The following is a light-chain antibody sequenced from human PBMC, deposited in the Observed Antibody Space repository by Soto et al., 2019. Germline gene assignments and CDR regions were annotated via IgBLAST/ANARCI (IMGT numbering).Light chain of an antibody. CDR1: SSNIGTNT. CDR3: AAWDDSLNGSWV. V-gene: IGLV1-44*01. CDR2: NNN. J-gene: IGLJ3*02. Sequence: QSVLTQPPSASGTPGQRVTISCSGSSSNIGTNTVNWYQQLPGTAPKLLIYNNNQRPSGVPDRFSGSKSGTSASLAISGLKSEDEAEYYCAAWDDSLNGSWVFGGGTKLTVL.